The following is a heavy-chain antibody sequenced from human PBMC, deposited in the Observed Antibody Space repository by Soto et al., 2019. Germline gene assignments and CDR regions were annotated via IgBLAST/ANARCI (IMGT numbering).Heavy chain of an antibody. Sequence: ASVKVSWKASGYTFTSYGISWVRQAPGQELEWMGWISAYNGNTNYAQKLQGRVTMTTDTSTSTAYMELRSLRSDDTAVYYCAREGDRCISTSCYDWFDPWGQGTLVTVSS. V-gene: IGHV1-18*01. CDR3: AREGDRCISTSCYDWFDP. CDR1: GYTFTSYG. CDR2: ISAYNGNT. D-gene: IGHD2-2*01. J-gene: IGHJ5*02.